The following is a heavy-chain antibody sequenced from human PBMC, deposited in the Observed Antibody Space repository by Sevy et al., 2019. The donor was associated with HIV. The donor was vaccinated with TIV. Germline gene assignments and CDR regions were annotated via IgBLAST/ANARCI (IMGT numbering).Heavy chain of an antibody. Sequence: SETLSLTCAVSGGSISSGGYSWSWIRQPPGKGLEWIGYIYHSGSTYYNPSLKSRVTISVDRSKNQFSLKLSSVTAADTAVYYCARVMDCSSTSCLFDYWGQGTLVTVSS. CDR1: GGSISSGGYS. CDR3: ARVMDCSSTSCLFDY. J-gene: IGHJ4*02. D-gene: IGHD2-2*01. CDR2: IYHSGST. V-gene: IGHV4-30-2*01.